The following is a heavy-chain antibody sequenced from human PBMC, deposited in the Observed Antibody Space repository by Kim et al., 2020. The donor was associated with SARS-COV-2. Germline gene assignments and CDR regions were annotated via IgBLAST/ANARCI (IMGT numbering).Heavy chain of an antibody. D-gene: IGHD4-17*01. CDR3: ARVDYGGNSADNYYYYYGMDV. CDR1: GYTFTSYA. V-gene: IGHV7-4-1*02. J-gene: IGHJ6*02. Sequence: ASVKVSCKASGYTFTSYAMNWVRQAPGQGLEWMGWINTNTGNPTYAQGFTGRFVFSLDTSVSTAYLQISSLKAEDTAVYYCARVDYGGNSADNYYYYYGMDVWGQGTTVTVSS. CDR2: INTNTGNP.